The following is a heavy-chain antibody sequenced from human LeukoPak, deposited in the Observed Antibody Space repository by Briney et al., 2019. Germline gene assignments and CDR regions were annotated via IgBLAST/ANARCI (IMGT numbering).Heavy chain of an antibody. J-gene: IGHJ4*02. CDR2: ICYSGST. CDR3: AQRHYCSGGSCYPGG. D-gene: IGHD2-15*01. CDR1: GGSISSSSYC. V-gene: IGHV4-39*01. Sequence: SETLSLTCTVSGGSISSSSYCWGWIRQPPGKGPEWIGSICYSGSTFYNPSLKSRVTLSVDTSKNQFSLKLSSVTAADTAVFQCAQRHYCSGGSCYPGGWGQGTLVTVSS.